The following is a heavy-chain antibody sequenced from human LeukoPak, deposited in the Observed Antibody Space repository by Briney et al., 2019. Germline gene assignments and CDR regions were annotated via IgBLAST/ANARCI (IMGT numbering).Heavy chain of an antibody. V-gene: IGHV6-1*01. J-gene: IGHJ6*03. CDR3: ARDLGAVAGTNYYYYMDV. D-gene: IGHD6-19*01. CDR2: TYYRSKWYH. CDR1: GDSVSSNFGA. Sequence: SQTLSLTCAISGDSVSSNFGAWNWIRQSPSRGLEWLGRTYYRSKWYHVYAESVKSRITITPDTSKNQFSLQLNSVTPEDTAVYYCARDLGAVAGTNYYYYMDVWGKGTTVTVSS.